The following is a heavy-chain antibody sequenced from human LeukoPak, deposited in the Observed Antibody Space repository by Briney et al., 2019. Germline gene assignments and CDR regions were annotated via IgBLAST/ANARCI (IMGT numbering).Heavy chain of an antibody. CDR1: GGSISSYY. CDR3: AREAVSGSYYYFDY. J-gene: IGHJ4*02. D-gene: IGHD1-26*01. Sequence: KPSETLSLTCTVPGGSISSYYCSWIRQPPGKGRGWIGYIYYSGSTTYNPSLNSRVTISVDTTKNQFSLKMTSVTAAATAVYCCAREAVSGSYYYFDYWGQGTLVTVSS. CDR2: IYYSGST. V-gene: IGHV4-59*01.